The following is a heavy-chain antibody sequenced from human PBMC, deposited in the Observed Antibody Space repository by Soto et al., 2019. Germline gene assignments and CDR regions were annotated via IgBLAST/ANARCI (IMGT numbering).Heavy chain of an antibody. V-gene: IGHV2-5*02. CDR1: GFSLSTSGVG. D-gene: IGHD4-17*01. J-gene: IGHJ4*02. Sequence: SGPTLVNPTQTLTLTCTFSGFSLSTSGVGVGWIRQPPGKALEWLALIYWDDDKRYSPSLKSRLTITKDTSKNQVVLTMTNIDPVDTATYYCAHSPTTVTILEFDYWGQGTLVTVSS. CDR2: IYWDDDK. CDR3: AHSPTTVTILEFDY.